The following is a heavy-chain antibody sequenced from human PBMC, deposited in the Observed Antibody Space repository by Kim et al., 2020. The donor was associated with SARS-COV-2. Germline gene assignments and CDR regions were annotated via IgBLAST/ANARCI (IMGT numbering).Heavy chain of an antibody. Sequence: SETLSLTCAVYGGSFSGYYWSWIRQPPGKGLEWIGEINHSGSTNYNPSLKSRVTISVDTSKNQFSLKLSSVIAADTAVYYCARGRSILWWWGFYYWGQETLVTVS. CDR1: GGSFSGYY. CDR2: INHSGST. V-gene: IGHV4-34*01. D-gene: IGHD2-21*01. J-gene: IGHJ4*02. CDR3: ARGRSILWWWGFYY.